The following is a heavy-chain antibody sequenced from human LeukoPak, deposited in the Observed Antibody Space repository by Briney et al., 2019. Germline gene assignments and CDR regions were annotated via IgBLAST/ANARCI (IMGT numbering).Heavy chain of an antibody. V-gene: IGHV3-48*03. CDR1: GFTFSGYE. D-gene: IGHD6-6*01. J-gene: IGHJ4*02. Sequence: GGSLRLSCAASGFTFSGYEMNWVRQAPGKGLEWVSYISSSGSTIYYADSVKGRFTISRDNAKNSLYLQMNSLRAEDTALYYCARELRASIAARPAYWGQGTLVTVSS. CDR2: ISSSGSTI. CDR3: ARELRASIAARPAY.